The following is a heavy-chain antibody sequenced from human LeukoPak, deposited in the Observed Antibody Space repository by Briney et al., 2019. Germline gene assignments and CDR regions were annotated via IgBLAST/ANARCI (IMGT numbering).Heavy chain of an antibody. V-gene: IGHV3-33*01. Sequence: QSGGSLRLSCAASGFTFSSYGMHWVRQAPGKGLEWVAVIWYDGSNKYYADSVKGRFTISRDNSKNTLYLQMNSLRAEDTAVYYCARDLSYDFWTPYYYGMDVWGQGTTVTVSS. D-gene: IGHD3-3*01. CDR1: GFTFSSYG. CDR3: ARDLSYDFWTPYYYGMDV. J-gene: IGHJ6*02. CDR2: IWYDGSNK.